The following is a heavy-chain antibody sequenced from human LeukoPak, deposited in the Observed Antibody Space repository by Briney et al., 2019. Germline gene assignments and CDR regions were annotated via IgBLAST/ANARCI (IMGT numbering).Heavy chain of an antibody. CDR1: GFTFRSYG. D-gene: IGHD5-18*01. CDR3: AKQRGYSYGSLGMDG. Sequence: GGSLRLSCAASGFTFRSYGMHWVREAPGKGVEGVAVISCDGSNKYYADSVKGRFTIYRDNSKNTLYLQMNSLRAEDTAVYYCAKQRGYSYGSLGMDGWGQGTTVTVS. J-gene: IGHJ6*02. CDR2: ISCDGSNK. V-gene: IGHV3-30*18.